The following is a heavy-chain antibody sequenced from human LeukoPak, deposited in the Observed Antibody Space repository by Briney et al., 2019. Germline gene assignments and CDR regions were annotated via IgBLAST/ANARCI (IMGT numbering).Heavy chain of an antibody. CDR2: ISGSGGST. V-gene: IGHV3-23*01. J-gene: IGHJ4*02. CDR1: GFTFSSYA. CDR3: AKRAIPSYYYDSSGPYYFDY. Sequence: GGSLRLSCAASGFTFSSYAMSWVRQAPGKGLEWVSAISGSGGSTYYADSVKGRFTISRDNPKNTLYLQMNSLRAEDTAVYYCAKRAIPSYYYDSSGPYYFDYWGQGTLVTVSS. D-gene: IGHD3-22*01.